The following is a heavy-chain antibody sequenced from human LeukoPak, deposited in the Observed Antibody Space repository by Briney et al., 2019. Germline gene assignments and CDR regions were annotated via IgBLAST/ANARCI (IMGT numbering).Heavy chain of an antibody. CDR3: ARDLYYYYYMDV. Sequence: SQTLSLTCTVSGGSISSYYWSWIRQPPGKGLEWIGYIYYSGSTNYNPSLKSRVTISVDTSKNQFSLKLSSVTAADTAVYYCARDLYYYYYMDVWGKGTTVTVSS. V-gene: IGHV4-59*12. CDR1: GGSISSYY. CDR2: IYYSGST. J-gene: IGHJ6*03.